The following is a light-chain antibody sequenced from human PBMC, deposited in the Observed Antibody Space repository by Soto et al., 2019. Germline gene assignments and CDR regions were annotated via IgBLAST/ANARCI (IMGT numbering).Light chain of an antibody. Sequence: DIHMTRSPSTLSGSVGDRVTITGRASQTISSWLAWYQQKPGKAPKLLIYKASTLKSGVPSRFSGSGSGTEFTLTISRLEPEDFAVYYCQQYVSSPWAFGQGTKVDIK. V-gene: IGKV1-5*03. CDR3: QQYVSSPWA. J-gene: IGKJ1*01. CDR1: QTISSW. CDR2: KAS.